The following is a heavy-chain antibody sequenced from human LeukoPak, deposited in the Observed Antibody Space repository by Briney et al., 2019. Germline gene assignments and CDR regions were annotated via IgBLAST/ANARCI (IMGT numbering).Heavy chain of an antibody. Sequence: GSLRLSCAASGFTFSSYAMSWVRQAPGKGLEWVSAISGSGGSTYYADSVKGRFTISRDNSKNTLYLQMNSLRAEDTAVYYCARARSSSWDPRVDYWGQGTLVTVSS. CDR2: ISGSGGST. CDR3: ARARSSSWDPRVDY. V-gene: IGHV3-23*01. J-gene: IGHJ4*02. D-gene: IGHD6-13*01. CDR1: GFTFSSYA.